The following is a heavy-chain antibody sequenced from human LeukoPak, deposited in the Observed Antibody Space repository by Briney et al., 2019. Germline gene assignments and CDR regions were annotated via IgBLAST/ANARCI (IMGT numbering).Heavy chain of an antibody. V-gene: IGHV4-59*10. CDR3: AGGGSGSYIDY. CDR1: GGSFSGYY. D-gene: IGHD3-10*01. Sequence: PSAPLSLPCAVHGGSFSGYYWSWIRQPAGKGLEWIGRIYTSGSTNYNPSLKSRVTISVDTSKNQFSLKLSSVTAADTAVDYCAGGGSGSYIDYWGQGTLVTVSS. J-gene: IGHJ4*02. CDR2: IYTSGST.